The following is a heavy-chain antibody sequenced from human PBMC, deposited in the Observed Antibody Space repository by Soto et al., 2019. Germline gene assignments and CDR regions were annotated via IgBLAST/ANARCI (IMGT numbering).Heavy chain of an antibody. D-gene: IGHD1-20*01. V-gene: IGHV4-31*03. CDR3: VSGLTGTTGKDYYYYYGMDV. CDR1: GGSISSGGYY. CDR2: IYYSGST. Sequence: SETLSLTCTVSGGSISSGGYYWSWIRQHPGKGLEWIGYIYYSGSTYYNPSLKSRVTISVDTSKNQFSLKLSSVTAADTAVYYCVSGLTGTTGKDYYYYYGMDVWGQGTTVTVS. J-gene: IGHJ6*02.